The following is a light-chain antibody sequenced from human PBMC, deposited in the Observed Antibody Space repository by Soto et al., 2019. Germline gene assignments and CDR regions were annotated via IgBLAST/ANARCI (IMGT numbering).Light chain of an antibody. V-gene: IGLV2-14*01. Sequence: QSALTQPASVSGSPGQSITISCTGTSSDVGAYNYVSWYQQHPGKAPKLMIYEVSNRPSGLSNRFSGSKSGNTASLIISWLQAEDEADYYCSTYTSSSTRVFGTGTKLTVL. CDR3: STYTSSSTRV. CDR2: EVS. CDR1: SSDVGAYNY. J-gene: IGLJ1*01.